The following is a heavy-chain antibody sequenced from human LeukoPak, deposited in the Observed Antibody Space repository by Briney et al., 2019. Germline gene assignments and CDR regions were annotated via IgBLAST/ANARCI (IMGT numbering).Heavy chain of an antibody. Sequence: SETLSLTCAVSGGSISSGNWWSWVRQPPGKGLEWIGEIYYSGSTNYNPSLKSRVTISVDKSKNQFSLKLYSVTAADTAVYYCARSLQAGRSDSSGYHDYWGQGTLVTVSS. D-gene: IGHD3-22*01. CDR2: IYYSGST. V-gene: IGHV4-4*02. J-gene: IGHJ4*02. CDR3: ARSLQAGRSDSSGYHDY. CDR1: GGSISSGNW.